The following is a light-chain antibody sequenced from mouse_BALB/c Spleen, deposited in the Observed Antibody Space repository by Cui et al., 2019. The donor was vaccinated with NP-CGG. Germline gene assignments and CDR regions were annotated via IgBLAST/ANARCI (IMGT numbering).Light chain of an antibody. CDR1: TGAVTTSNY. Sequence: HAFVTQDSELTTSPGETVTLTCRSSTGAVTTSNYANWVQEKPDHLFTGLIGGTNNRAPGVPARFSGSLIGDKAALTITGAQTEDEAIYFCALWYSNHWVFGGGTKLTVL. J-gene: IGLJ1*01. CDR3: ALWYSNHWV. CDR2: GTN. V-gene: IGLV1*01.